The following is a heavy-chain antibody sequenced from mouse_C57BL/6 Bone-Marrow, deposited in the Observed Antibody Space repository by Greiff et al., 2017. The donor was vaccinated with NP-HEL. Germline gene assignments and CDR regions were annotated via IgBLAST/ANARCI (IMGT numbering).Heavy chain of an antibody. D-gene: IGHD1-1*01. CDR2: IRLKSDNYAT. CDR1: GFTFSNYW. J-gene: IGHJ1*03. CDR3: TGGTTVGV. V-gene: IGHV6-3*01. Sequence: EVKLMESGGGLVQPGGSMKLSCVASGFTFSNYWMNWVRQSPEKGLEWVAQIRLKSDNYATHYAESVKGRFTISRDDSKSSVYLQMNNLRAEDTGIYYCTGGTTVGVWGTGTTVTVSS.